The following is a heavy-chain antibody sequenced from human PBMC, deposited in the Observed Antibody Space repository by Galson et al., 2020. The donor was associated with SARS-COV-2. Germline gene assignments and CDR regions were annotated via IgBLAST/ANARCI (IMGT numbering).Heavy chain of an antibody. J-gene: IGHJ6*03. V-gene: IGHV3-13*01. D-gene: IGHD3-10*01. Sequence: GGSLRLSCAASGFTFSSYDMHWVRQATGKGLEWVSAIGTAGDTYYPGSVKGRFTISRENAKNSLYLQMNSLRAGDTAVYYCARGTGSGSYTYYYYMDVWGKGTTVTVSS. CDR3: ARGTGSGSYTYYYYMDV. CDR1: GFTFSSYD. CDR2: IGTAGDT.